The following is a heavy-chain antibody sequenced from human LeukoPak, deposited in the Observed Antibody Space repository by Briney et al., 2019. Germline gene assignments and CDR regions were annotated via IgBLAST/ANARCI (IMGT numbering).Heavy chain of an antibody. J-gene: IGHJ4*02. CDR2: IYPGDSDT. D-gene: IGHD3-3*01. Sequence: GESLKISCQGSGYSFTSYWIGWVRQMPGKGLEWMGIIYPGDSDTRYSPSFQGQVTISADKSISTAYLQWSSLKASDTAMYYCARSPRRTYYDFWRSLHFDYWGQGTLVTVSS. CDR1: GYSFTSYW. V-gene: IGHV5-51*01. CDR3: ARSPRRTYYDFWRSLHFDY.